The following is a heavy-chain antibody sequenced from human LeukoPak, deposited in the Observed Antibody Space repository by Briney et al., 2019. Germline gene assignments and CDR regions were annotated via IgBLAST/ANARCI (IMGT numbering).Heavy chain of an antibody. CDR1: GGSIRGYY. CDR3: ARVGRRPTRPFFDY. J-gene: IGHJ4*02. V-gene: IGHV4-59*08. CDR2: IYSSGST. D-gene: IGHD3-10*01. Sequence: SETLSLTCNVSGGSIRGYYWSWIRQPPGKGLEWSGYIYSSGSTNYNPSLKSRITMSVDTSKNQFSLKLRSVTAADTAVYYCARVGRRPTRPFFDYWGQGTLVTVSS.